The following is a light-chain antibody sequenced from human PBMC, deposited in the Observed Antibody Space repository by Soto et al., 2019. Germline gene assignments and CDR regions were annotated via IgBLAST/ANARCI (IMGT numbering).Light chain of an antibody. CDR2: ATP. J-gene: IGKJ3*01. V-gene: IGKV3-20*01. CDR3: QQYQT. CDR1: QSVGSSY. Sequence: EIVLTQSPGTLSLSPGERATLSCRASQSVGSSYLAWYQQKPGQAPRLLIYATPSRATGIPDRFSGSGSGTDFTLTISRLEPEDFAVYYCQQYQTFGPGTKVDIK.